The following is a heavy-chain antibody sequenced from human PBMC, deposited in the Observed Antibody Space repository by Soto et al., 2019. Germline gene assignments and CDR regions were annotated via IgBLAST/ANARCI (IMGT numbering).Heavy chain of an antibody. J-gene: IGHJ5*02. Sequence: SVTLSLTCTVSGGSISSGGYYWSWIRQHPGKGLEWIGYIYYSGSTYYNPSLKSRVTISVDTSKNQFSLKLSSVTAADTAVYYCARVTVAAAGNNWFDPWGQGTLVTVSS. CDR2: IYYSGST. CDR1: GGSISSGGYY. V-gene: IGHV4-31*03. D-gene: IGHD6-13*01. CDR3: ARVTVAAAGNNWFDP.